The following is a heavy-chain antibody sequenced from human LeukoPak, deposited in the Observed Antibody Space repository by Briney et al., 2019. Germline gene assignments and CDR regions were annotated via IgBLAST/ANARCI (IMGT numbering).Heavy chain of an antibody. J-gene: IGHJ4*02. CDR2: ISSSSSYI. CDR3: ARALYYDFWSGYRGPIDY. CDR1: GFTFSSYS. Sequence: GGSPRLSCAASGFTFSSYSMNWVRQAPGKGLEWVSSISSSSSYIYYADSVKGRFTISRDNAKNSLYLQMNSLRAEDTAVYYCARALYYDFWSGYRGPIDYWGQGTLVTVSS. D-gene: IGHD3-3*01. V-gene: IGHV3-21*01.